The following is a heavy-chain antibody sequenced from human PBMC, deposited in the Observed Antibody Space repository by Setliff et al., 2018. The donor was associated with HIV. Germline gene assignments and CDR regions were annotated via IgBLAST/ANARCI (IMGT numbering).Heavy chain of an antibody. V-gene: IGHV1-8*02. CDR1: GYTFTGYY. CDR2: MNPNSGRA. J-gene: IGHJ4*02. CDR3: ARGRLSWSPDF. Sequence: GASVKVSCKASGYTFTGYYIHCLRQAPGQGLEWLGWMNPNSGRAGSAQMFQGRLTMTRDTSTSTAYMELSSLTSDDTAIYYCARGRLSWSPDFWGQGTLVTVSS.